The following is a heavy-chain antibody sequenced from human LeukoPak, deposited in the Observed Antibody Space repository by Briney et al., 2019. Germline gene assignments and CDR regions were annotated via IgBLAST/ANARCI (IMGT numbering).Heavy chain of an antibody. CDR3: ARTYCSSTSCYTNWFDP. CDR2: INPSGGST. J-gene: IGHJ5*02. Sequence: ASVKVSCTASGYTFTSYYMLWVSQAPGHGLEWMGIINPSGGSTSYAQKFQGRVTMTRDMSTSTVYMELSSLRSEDTAVYYCARTYCSSTSCYTNWFDPWGQGTLVTVSS. V-gene: IGHV1-46*01. CDR1: GYTFTSYY. D-gene: IGHD2-2*02.